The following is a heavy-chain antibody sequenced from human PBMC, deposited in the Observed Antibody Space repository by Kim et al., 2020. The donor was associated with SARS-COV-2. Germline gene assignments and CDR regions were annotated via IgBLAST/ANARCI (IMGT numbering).Heavy chain of an antibody. D-gene: IGHD3-10*01. V-gene: IGHV3-23*01. CDR3: ATDYYGSGTYEGVFDF. CDR2: ISGSGGST. J-gene: IGHJ4*02. Sequence: GGSLRLSCATSGFTFSNYAMSWVRQAPGKGLEWVSAISGSGGSTYYADSVKGRFTISRDNSKNTLYLQMNSLRGEDTAVYYCATDYYGSGTYEGVFDFWGQGTLVTVSS. CDR1: GFTFSNYA.